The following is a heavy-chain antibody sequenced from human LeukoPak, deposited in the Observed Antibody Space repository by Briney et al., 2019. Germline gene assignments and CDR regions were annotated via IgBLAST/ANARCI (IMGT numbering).Heavy chain of an antibody. V-gene: IGHV3-7*04. Sequence: GGSLRLSCAASGFTFSAYWMTWVRQAPGRGLGWVANIRDDGSEEYYGDSVRGRFTISRDNAKNSVDLQMHSLRVEDTAVYYCERVLGLKGFDSWGQGTLVTVSS. CDR3: ERVLGLKGFDS. CDR1: GFTFSAYW. J-gene: IGHJ5*01. CDR2: IRDDGSEE. D-gene: IGHD7-27*01.